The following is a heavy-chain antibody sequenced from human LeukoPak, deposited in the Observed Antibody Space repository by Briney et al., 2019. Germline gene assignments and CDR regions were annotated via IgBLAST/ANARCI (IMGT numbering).Heavy chain of an antibody. CDR1: GGSISSYY. CDR2: IYYTGDT. D-gene: IGHD2-8*01. V-gene: IGHV4-59*01. Sequence: PSETLSLTCTVCGGSISSYYWSWSRLPPEKGLEWIGNIYYTGDTYYNPSLQSRVAISVDSSKSQFSLKLGSVIAADTAVYFCARGFQWHPRPNGFDIWGHGTMVTVSS. J-gene: IGHJ3*02. CDR3: ARGFQWHPRPNGFDI.